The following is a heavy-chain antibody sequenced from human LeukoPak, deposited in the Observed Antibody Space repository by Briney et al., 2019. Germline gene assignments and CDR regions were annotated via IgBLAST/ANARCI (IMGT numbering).Heavy chain of an antibody. D-gene: IGHD3-22*01. Sequence: PSETLSLTCTVSGGSISSYYWSWIRQPPGKGLEWIGYIYYSGSTNYNPSLKSRVTIPVDTSKNQFSLKLSSVTAADTAVYYCARGYRNYYDSSGYLSPFDYWGQGTLVTVSS. V-gene: IGHV4-59*01. CDR3: ARGYRNYYDSSGYLSPFDY. CDR2: IYYSGST. CDR1: GGSISSYY. J-gene: IGHJ4*02.